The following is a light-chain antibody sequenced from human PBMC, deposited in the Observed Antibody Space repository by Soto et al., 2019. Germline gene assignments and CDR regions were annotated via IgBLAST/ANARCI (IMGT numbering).Light chain of an antibody. V-gene: IGLV8-61*01. CDR3: VLYMASGISV. CDR1: SGSVSTSYY. CDR2: STN. J-gene: IGLJ3*02. Sequence: QTVVTQEPSFSVSPGGTVTLTCGLNSGSVSTSYYPSWYQQTPGQAPRTLIYSTNTRSSGVPDRFSGSILGNKAALTITGAQADDESDYYCVLYMASGISVFGGGTKLTVL.